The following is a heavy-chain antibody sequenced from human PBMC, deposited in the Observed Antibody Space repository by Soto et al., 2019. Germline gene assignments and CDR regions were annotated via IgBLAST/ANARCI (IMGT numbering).Heavy chain of an antibody. CDR2: IWYDGSNK. CDR3: ARNPQYNSGWYFDY. V-gene: IGHV3-33*01. CDR1: GFTFSSYA. J-gene: IGHJ4*02. Sequence: QVQLVESGGGVVQPGRSLRLSCAASGFTFSSYAIHWVRQAPGKGLEWVAVIWYDGSNKYYADSVKGRFTISRDNSKNPVYLQMNSLKAGDTAVSYCARNPQYNSGWYFDYWGQGTLVTVSS. D-gene: IGHD6-19*01.